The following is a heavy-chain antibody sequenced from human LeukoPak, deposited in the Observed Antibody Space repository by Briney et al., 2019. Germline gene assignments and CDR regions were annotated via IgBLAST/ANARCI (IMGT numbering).Heavy chain of an antibody. CDR1: GFAFSTYS. J-gene: IGHJ4*02. CDR2: ISSSGGTN. V-gene: IGHV3-48*04. Sequence: GGSLRLSCAASGFAFSTYSMNWVRQAPGKGLEWVSYISSSGGTNYYADSVKGRFTISRDNAKNSLYLQMNSLRAEDTAVYYCAPGVLDYWGQGTLVTVSS. D-gene: IGHD7-27*01. CDR3: APGVLDY.